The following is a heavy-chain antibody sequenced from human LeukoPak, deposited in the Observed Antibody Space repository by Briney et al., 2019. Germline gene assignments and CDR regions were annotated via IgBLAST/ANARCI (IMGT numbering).Heavy chain of an antibody. J-gene: IGHJ5*02. CDR2: IYYSGST. V-gene: IGHV4-39*01. CDR1: GGSISSSSYY. D-gene: IGHD2-21*02. CDR3: ARLSGESYCGGDCYYIGAWFDP. Sequence: PSETLSLTCTVSGGSISSSSYYWGWIRQPPGKGLEWIGSIYYSGSTYYNPSLKSRVTISVDTSKNQFSLKLSSVTAADTAVYYCARLSGESYCGGDCYYIGAWFDPWGQGTLVTVSS.